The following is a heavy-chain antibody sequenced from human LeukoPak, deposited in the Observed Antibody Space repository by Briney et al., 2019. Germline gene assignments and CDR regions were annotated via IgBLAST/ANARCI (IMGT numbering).Heavy chain of an antibody. CDR1: GFTFSDYY. D-gene: IGHD3-10*01. J-gene: IGHJ4*02. Sequence: AGGSLRLSCAASGFTFSDYYMSWIRQAPGKGLEWVSFISSSAGYTNYADSVKGRFTISRDNAKNSLYLQMNILRAEDTAVYYCARGRGLTLSYHYFDYWGQGTLVTVSS. CDR2: ISSSAGYT. CDR3: ARGRGLTLSYHYFDY. V-gene: IGHV3-11*06.